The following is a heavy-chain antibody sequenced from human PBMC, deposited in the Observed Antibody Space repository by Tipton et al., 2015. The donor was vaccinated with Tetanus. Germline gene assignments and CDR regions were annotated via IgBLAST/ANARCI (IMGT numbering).Heavy chain of an antibody. V-gene: IGHV4-59*01. CDR1: GASITTYH. D-gene: IGHD1-1*01. CDR3: ARANNEFPKKGPFDS. CDR2: IYYTGAT. J-gene: IGHJ4*02. Sequence: TLSLTCTVSGASITTYHWSWLRQTPGRGLEWIGHIYYTGATSYNSSLQSRVTLSIDTSKNQFSLKTTSVTAADTAVYYCARANNEFPKKGPFDSWGQGSLVIVSS.